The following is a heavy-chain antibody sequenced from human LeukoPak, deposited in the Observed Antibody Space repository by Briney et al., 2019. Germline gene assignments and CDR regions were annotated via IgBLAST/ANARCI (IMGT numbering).Heavy chain of an antibody. Sequence: SETLSLTCTVSGGSIRSYYWSWIRQPPGKGLEWIGYIYYSGSTNYNPSLKSRVTISVDPSKNQFSLKLSSVTAADTAVYYCARGGGSTDYYDSSGYFWGQGTLVTVSS. CDR3: ARGGGSTDYYDSSGYF. CDR1: GGSIRSYY. D-gene: IGHD3-22*01. V-gene: IGHV4-59*01. J-gene: IGHJ4*02. CDR2: IYYSGST.